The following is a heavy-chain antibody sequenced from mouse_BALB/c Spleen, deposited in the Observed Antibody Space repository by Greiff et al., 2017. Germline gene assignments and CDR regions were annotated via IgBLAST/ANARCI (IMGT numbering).Heavy chain of an antibody. D-gene: IGHD2-1*01. J-gene: IGHJ3*01. CDR1: GFTFTDYY. CDR2: IRNKANGYTT. CDR3: ARGDYGNYIGFAY. Sequence: EVMLVESGGGLVQPGGSLRLSCATSGFTFTDYYMSWVRQPPGKALEWLGFIRNKANGYTTEYSASVKGRFTISRDNSQSILYLQMNTLRAEDSATYYCARGDYGNYIGFAYWGQGTLVTVSA. V-gene: IGHV7-3*02.